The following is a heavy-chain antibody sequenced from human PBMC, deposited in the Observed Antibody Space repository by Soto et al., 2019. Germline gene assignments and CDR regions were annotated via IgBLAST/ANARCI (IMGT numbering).Heavy chain of an antibody. V-gene: IGHV3-33*08. Sequence: QVQLVESGGGVVQPGGSLRLSCTTSGFTFNTYGMHWVRQAPGKGLAWVAIIWYDGSNKYYADSVKGPFTISRDNSKITLDVQMNSLRAEDTDLYHCARADCTGAYCYSWPFNDGVDVWGQGATGTGSS. D-gene: IGHD2-15*01. CDR2: IWYDGSNK. CDR1: GFTFNTYG. J-gene: IGHJ6*02. CDR3: ARADCTGAYCYSWPFNDGVDV.